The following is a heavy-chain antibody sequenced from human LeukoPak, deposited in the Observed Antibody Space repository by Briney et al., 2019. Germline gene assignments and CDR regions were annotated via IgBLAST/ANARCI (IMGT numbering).Heavy chain of an antibody. D-gene: IGHD3-10*01. CDR2: IIPIFGTA. J-gene: IGHJ4*02. CDR3: ARDRDMRFGELLPLYFDY. Sequence: ASVKVSCKASGCTFSNYAISWVRQAPGQGLEWMGGIIPIFGTAKYAQTLQGRVTITSDKSTSTDSMELSSLRSEDTDVYYCARDRDMRFGELLPLYFDYWGQGTLVTVSS. CDR1: GCTFSNYA. V-gene: IGHV1-69*06.